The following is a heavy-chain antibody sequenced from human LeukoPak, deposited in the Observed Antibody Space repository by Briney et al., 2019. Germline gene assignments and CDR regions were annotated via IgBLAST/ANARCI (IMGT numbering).Heavy chain of an antibody. CDR3: TSSITMVYDY. CDR1: GYSFSTYW. J-gene: IGHJ4*02. V-gene: IGHV5-51*01. Sequence: GESLKISCKASGYSFSTYWIGWVRQMPGKGLEWMGIIYPGDSDTRYSPSFQGQVTISADKSISTAYLQGSSLKACDTALYCCTSSITMVYDYWGQGTLVTVSS. D-gene: IGHD3-10*01. CDR2: IYPGDSDT.